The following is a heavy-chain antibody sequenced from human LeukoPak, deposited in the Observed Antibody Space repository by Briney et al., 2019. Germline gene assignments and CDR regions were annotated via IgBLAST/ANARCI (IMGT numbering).Heavy chain of an antibody. J-gene: IGHJ4*02. Sequence: PGGSLRLSCAASVFIVSTHSMTWVRQAQGKGLEWVLVFYSGGSTYYAASVKGRFTISRDNSKNTVYLQMNSLRPEDTAVYYCMWISTGGYWGQGTLVTVS. CDR1: VFIVSTHS. CDR2: FYSGGST. CDR3: MWISTGGY. V-gene: IGHV3-53*01. D-gene: IGHD5-12*01.